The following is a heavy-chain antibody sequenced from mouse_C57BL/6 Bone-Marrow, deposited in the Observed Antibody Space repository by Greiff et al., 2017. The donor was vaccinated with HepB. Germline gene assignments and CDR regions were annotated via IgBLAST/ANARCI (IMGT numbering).Heavy chain of an antibody. D-gene: IGHD1-1*01. CDR1: GYAFTNYL. J-gene: IGHJ3*01. V-gene: IGHV1-54*01. Sequence: QVQLQQSGAELVRPGTSVKVSCKASGYAFTNYLIEWVKQRPGQGLEWIGVINPGSGGTNYNEKFKGKATLTADKSSSTAYMQLSSLTSADSAVYFCARGHGSSYSWFAYWGQGTLVTVSA. CDR2: INPGSGGT. CDR3: ARGHGSSYSWFAY.